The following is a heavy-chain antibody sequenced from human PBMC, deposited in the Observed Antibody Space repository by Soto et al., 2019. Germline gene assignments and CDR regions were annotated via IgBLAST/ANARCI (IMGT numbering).Heavy chain of an antibody. J-gene: IGHJ3*02. V-gene: IGHV3-15*07. Sequence: PGGSLRLSCAASGLTFSNAWMNWVRQAPGKGLEWVGRIKSQNDGGAIEYSAPVKGRFTISRDDSKDTLYLQVNSLQTEDTAVYYCTTDAQWGIWGQGTMVTVSS. D-gene: IGHD2-8*01. CDR1: GLTFSNAW. CDR3: TTDAQWGI. CDR2: IKSQNDGGAI.